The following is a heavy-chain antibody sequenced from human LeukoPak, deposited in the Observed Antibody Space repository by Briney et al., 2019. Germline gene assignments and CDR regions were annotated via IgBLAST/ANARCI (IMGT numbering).Heavy chain of an antibody. CDR2: IYYSGST. CDR1: GGSISRGDYY. D-gene: IGHD4-17*01. V-gene: IGHV4-30-4*01. J-gene: IGHJ4*02. CDR3: ARDRGSTVTLDY. Sequence: SQTLSLTCTVSGGSISRGDYYCSSIRQPPGKCLEWIGYIYYSGSTYYNPSLKSRVTISVDTSKKQFSLKLSSVTAADTAVYYCARDRGSTVTLDYWGQGTLVTASS.